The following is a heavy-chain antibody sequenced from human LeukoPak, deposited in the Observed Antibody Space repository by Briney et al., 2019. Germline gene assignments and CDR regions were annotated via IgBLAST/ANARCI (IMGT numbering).Heavy chain of an antibody. V-gene: IGHV3-33*01. Sequence: GGSLRLSCAASGFAFSNYGMHWVRQAPGKGLEWVAIIWYDGSKKYYADSVKGRFTISRDNSKNTLYLEMNNLSAEDTAVYSCVRDYGSGSFPFDHWGQGTLVIVSS. CDR2: IWYDGSKK. D-gene: IGHD3-10*01. J-gene: IGHJ4*02. CDR1: GFAFSNYG. CDR3: VRDYGSGSFPFDH.